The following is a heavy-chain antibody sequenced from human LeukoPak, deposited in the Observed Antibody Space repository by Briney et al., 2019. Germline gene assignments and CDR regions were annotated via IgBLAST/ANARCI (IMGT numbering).Heavy chain of an antibody. D-gene: IGHD1-26*01. CDR2: IYTSGTT. CDR3: ARDLVKEKPSGGFYYYGMDV. V-gene: IGHV4-4*07. Sequence: SETLSLTCTVSGGSISGYYWSWIRQPAGKGLEWIGRIYTSGTTNYNPSLKSRVTMSVDTSKNQFSLKLSSVTAADTAVYYCARDLVKEKPSGGFYYYGMDVWGQGTTVTVSS. CDR1: GGSISGYY. J-gene: IGHJ6*02.